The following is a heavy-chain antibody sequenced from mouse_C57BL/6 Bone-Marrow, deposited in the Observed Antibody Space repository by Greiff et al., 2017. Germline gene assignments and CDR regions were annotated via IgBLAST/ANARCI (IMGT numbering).Heavy chain of an antibody. CDR2: ISNLAYSI. CDR3: ARGFYYCGSIWYFDV. Sequence: EVKLMESGEGLVKPGGSLKLSCAASGFTFSDYGMAWVRQAPRKGPEWVAFISNLAYSIYYADTVTGRFTISRENAKNTLYLEMSSLRSEDTAMYYCARGFYYCGSIWYFDVWGTGTTVTVS. CDR1: GFTFSDYG. V-gene: IGHV5-15*01. J-gene: IGHJ1*03. D-gene: IGHD1-1*01.